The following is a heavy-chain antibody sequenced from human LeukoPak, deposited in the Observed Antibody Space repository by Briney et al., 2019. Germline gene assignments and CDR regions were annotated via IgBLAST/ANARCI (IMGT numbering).Heavy chain of an antibody. J-gene: IGHJ4*02. Sequence: GGSLRLSCAASGFTFDDYGMSWVRQAPGKGLEWVSGINWNGGSTGYADSVKGRFTISRDNAKNSLYLQMNSLRAEDTAVYYCARDRHRYSYDTGGYPPYWGQGTLVTVSS. CDR2: INWNGGST. CDR1: GFTFDDYG. D-gene: IGHD3-22*01. CDR3: ARDRHRYSYDTGGYPPY. V-gene: IGHV3-20*04.